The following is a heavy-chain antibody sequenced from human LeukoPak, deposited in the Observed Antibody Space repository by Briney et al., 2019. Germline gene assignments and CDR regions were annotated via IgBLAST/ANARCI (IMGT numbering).Heavy chain of an antibody. D-gene: IGHD4-23*01. V-gene: IGHV3-23*01. J-gene: IGHJ4*02. CDR3: AKRIDYGGNSEVDY. Sequence: QPGGSLRLSCAASGFTFSSYAMSWVRRAPGKGLEWVSVISGGGGSTYYADSVKGRFTISRDNSKNTLYLQMNSLRAEDTAVYYCAKRIDYGGNSEVDYWGQGTLVTVSS. CDR1: GFTFSSYA. CDR2: ISGGGGST.